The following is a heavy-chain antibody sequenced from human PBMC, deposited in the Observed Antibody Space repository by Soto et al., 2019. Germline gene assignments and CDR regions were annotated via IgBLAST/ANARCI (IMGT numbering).Heavy chain of an antibody. J-gene: IGHJ5*02. CDR2: VNPKSGNT. CDR1: GYSFSTYD. Sequence: QVQLVQSGAEVKKPVASVKVSCKASGYSFSTYDINWVRQAAGQGLEWMGWVNPKSGNTDYAQRFRGRVTMTSNTSISTAYMELSALTPEDTAVYYCARPYCDSTSCYTDWFDPWGQGTLVTVSS. D-gene: IGHD2-2*02. V-gene: IGHV1-8*01. CDR3: ARPYCDSTSCYTDWFDP.